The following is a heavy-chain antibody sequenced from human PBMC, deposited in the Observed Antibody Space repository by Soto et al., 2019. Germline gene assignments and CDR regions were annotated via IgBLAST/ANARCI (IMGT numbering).Heavy chain of an antibody. D-gene: IGHD5-12*01. Sequence: PGESLKISCKGSGYSFTNYWIGWVRQMPGKGPEWMGILYPGDSDTRYSPSFQGQVTISADKSFSTAYLQWSSLKASDTAMYYCARQYSGYNWYAFDIWGQGTMVTVSS. CDR3: ARQYSGYNWYAFDI. J-gene: IGHJ3*02. CDR1: GYSFTNYW. V-gene: IGHV5-51*01. CDR2: LYPGDSDT.